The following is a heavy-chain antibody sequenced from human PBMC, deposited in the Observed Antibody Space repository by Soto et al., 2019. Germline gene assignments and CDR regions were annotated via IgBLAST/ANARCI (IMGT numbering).Heavy chain of an antibody. V-gene: IGHV3-23*01. CDR1: GFTFSSYA. CDR2: ISGSGGST. CDR3: AKPPRDDSGWYRDWFDP. Sequence: HPGGSLRLSCAASGFTFSSYAMSWVRQAPGKGLEWVSAISGSGGSTYYADSVKGRFTISRDNSKNTLYLQMNSLRAEDTAVYYCAKPPRDDSGWYRDWFDPWGQGTLVTVSS. D-gene: IGHD6-19*01. J-gene: IGHJ5*02.